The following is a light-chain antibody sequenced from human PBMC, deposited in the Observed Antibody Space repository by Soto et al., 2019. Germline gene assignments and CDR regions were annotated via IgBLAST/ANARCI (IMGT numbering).Light chain of an antibody. J-gene: IGLJ3*02. V-gene: IGLV1-40*01. CDR2: GTT. CDR1: PSNLGAGFD. Sequence: QSVLTQPPSVSGAPGQRITISCTGSPSNLGAGFDVHWYQQFPGTAPKLLIYGTTSRPSGVPDRFSGSQSGTAASLAITGLQAGDEADYYCQSYDTSLSGAWVFGGGTKVTVL. CDR3: QSYDTSLSGAWV.